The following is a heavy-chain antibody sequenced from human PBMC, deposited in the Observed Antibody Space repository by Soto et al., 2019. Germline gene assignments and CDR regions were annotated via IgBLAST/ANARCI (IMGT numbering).Heavy chain of an antibody. J-gene: IGHJ4*02. V-gene: IGHV1-46*01. CDR1: GYTFTSYY. D-gene: IGHD3-22*01. Sequence: ASVKVSCKASGYTFTSYYMHWVRQAPGQGLEWMGIINPSGGSTSYAQKFQGRVTMTRDTSTSTVYMELSSLRSEDTAVYYCARGAYYYDSSGYYSLDYWGQGTLVTVSS. CDR3: ARGAYYYDSSGYYSLDY. CDR2: INPSGGST.